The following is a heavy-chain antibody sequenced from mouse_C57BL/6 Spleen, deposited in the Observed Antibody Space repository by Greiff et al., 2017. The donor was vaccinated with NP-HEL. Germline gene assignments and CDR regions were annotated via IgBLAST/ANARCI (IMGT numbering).Heavy chain of an antibody. V-gene: IGHV5-17*01. D-gene: IGHD2-12*01. CDR3: ARGNFDDYFDV. J-gene: IGHJ1*03. Sequence: EAQGVESGGGLVKPGGSLKLSCAASGFTFSDYGMHWVRQAPEKGLEWVAYISSGSSTIYYADTVKGRFTISRDNAKNTLFLQMTSLRSEDTAMYYCARGNFDDYFDVWGTGTTVTVSS. CDR2: ISSGSSTI. CDR1: GFTFSDYG.